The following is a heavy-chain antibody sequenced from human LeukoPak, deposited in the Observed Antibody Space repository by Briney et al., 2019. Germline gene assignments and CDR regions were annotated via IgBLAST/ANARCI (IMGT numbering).Heavy chain of an antibody. D-gene: IGHD3-3*01. CDR1: GFTFSNYW. V-gene: IGHV3-7*03. J-gene: IGHJ4*02. Sequence: GGSLRLSCAASGFTFSNYWMSWVRQTPGKGLEWVANIKEDGSDKYYVDSLKGRFTISRDNAKNSLCLQMNSLRAEDTAVYYCAKDRTRQAYWGQGTLVTVSS. CDR3: AKDRTRQAY. CDR2: IKEDGSDK.